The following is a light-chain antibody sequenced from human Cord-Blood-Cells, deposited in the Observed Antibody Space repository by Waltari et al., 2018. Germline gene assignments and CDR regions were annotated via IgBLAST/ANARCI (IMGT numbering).Light chain of an antibody. CDR2: EGS. CDR1: SSDVGRYNL. V-gene: IGLV2-23*03. Sequence: QSALTQPASVSASPGQSLTISCPGTSSDVGRYNLLSWYQQHPGKAPKLMIYEGSKRPSGVSNRFSGSKSGNTASLTISGLQAEDEADYYCCSYAGSSTFVFGTGTKVTVL. CDR3: CSYAGSSTFV. J-gene: IGLJ1*01.